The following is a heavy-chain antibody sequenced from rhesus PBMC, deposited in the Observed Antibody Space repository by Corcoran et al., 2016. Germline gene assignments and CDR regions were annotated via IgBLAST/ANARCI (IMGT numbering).Heavy chain of an antibody. J-gene: IGHJ5-1*01. Sequence: VQLQESGPGLVKPSETLSLTCPVFGGSISSRTWWCLIRPPPRKGLEWIGGIYSNSESTNYTPSLKSRVTISKDTSKNQFSLKRSSVTAADTAVYYCVSPYYSLFDVLGPGVLVTVSS. D-gene: IGHD3-9*01. CDR2: IYSNSEST. V-gene: IGHV4S12*01. CDR3: VSPYYSLFDV. CDR1: GGSISSRTW.